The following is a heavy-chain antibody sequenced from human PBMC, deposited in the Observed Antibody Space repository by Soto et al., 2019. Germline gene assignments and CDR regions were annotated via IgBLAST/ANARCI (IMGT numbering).Heavy chain of an antibody. Sequence: ASVKVSCKASGYTFTGYYMHWVRQVPGQGLEWMGWINPNSGGTNYAQKFQGWVTMTRDTSISTAYMELSRLRSDDTAVYYCARGLVDSSSYYFDYWGQGTLVTVSS. V-gene: IGHV1-2*04. D-gene: IGHD6-6*01. CDR2: INPNSGGT. J-gene: IGHJ4*02. CDR3: ARGLVDSSSYYFDY. CDR1: GYTFTGYY.